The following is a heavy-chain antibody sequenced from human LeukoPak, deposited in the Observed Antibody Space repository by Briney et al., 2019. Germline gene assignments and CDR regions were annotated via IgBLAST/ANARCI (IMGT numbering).Heavy chain of an antibody. CDR2: IYYSGST. CDR3: ARHYSSWPLYYFDY. V-gene: IGHV4-39*01. CDR1: GGSISSSSYY. J-gene: IGHJ4*02. D-gene: IGHD6-6*01. Sequence: SETLSLTCTVSGGSISSSSYYWGWIRQPPGKGLEWIGSIYYSGSTYYNPSLKSRVTISVDTSKNQFSLKLSSVTAADTAVYYCARHYSSWPLYYFDYWGQGTLVTVSS.